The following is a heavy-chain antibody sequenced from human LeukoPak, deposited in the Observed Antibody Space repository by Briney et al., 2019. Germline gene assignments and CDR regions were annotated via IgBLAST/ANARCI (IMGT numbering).Heavy chain of an antibody. V-gene: IGHV1-2*02. Sequence: GASVKVSCKASGFTLADYHIHWVRQAPGQGLEWMGYIYCATGVTNFAPKLQGRVSMTRDTSISTTYMEVTGLRSDDTAMYYCARDGQSTSGYPPFDLWGQGSLVTVSS. D-gene: IGHD5/OR15-5a*01. CDR3: ARDGQSTSGYPPFDL. J-gene: IGHJ4*02. CDR2: IYCATGVT. CDR1: GFTLADYH.